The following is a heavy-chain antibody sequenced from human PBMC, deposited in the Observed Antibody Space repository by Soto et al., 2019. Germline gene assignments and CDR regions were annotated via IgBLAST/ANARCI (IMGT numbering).Heavy chain of an antibody. J-gene: IGHJ4*02. CDR2: IYWDDYK. CDR3: AYSPYNGNRARFDY. Sequence: QITLKESGPTLVKPTQTLTLTCTFSGFSLSTSGVGVGWIRQPPGKALECLALIYWDDYKRYSPSLHSRLTITKDTSKNPVVLTMTNMDPVDTATYYCAYSPYNGNRARFDYWGQGTLVTVSS. V-gene: IGHV2-5*02. CDR1: GFSLSTSGVG. D-gene: IGHD2-8*01.